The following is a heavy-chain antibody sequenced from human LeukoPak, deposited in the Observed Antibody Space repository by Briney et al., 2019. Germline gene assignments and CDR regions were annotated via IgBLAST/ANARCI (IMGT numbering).Heavy chain of an antibody. Sequence: SVKVSCEASGGTFSSYAISWVRQAPGQGLEWMGRIIPIFGTANYAQKFQGRVTITTDESTSTAYMELSSLRSEDTAVYYCASGSRDGNYYYYYMDVWGKGTTVTVSS. V-gene: IGHV1-69*05. CDR2: IIPIFGTA. D-gene: IGHD2-15*01. J-gene: IGHJ6*03. CDR1: GGTFSSYA. CDR3: ASGSRDGNYYYYYMDV.